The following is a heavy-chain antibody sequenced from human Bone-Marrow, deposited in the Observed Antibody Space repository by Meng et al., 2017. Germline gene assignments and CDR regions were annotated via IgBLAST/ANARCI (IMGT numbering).Heavy chain of an antibody. CDR3: ARRVLRYFDWLSQGGDY. CDR1: GFTFSSYA. V-gene: IGHV3-30*04. D-gene: IGHD3-9*01. CDR2: ISYDGSNK. J-gene: IGHJ4*02. Sequence: GESLKISCAASGFTFSSYAMHWVRQAPGKGLEWVAVISYDGSNKYYADSVKGRFTISRDNSKNTLYLQMNSLRAEDTAVYYCARRVLRYFDWLSQGGDYWGQGTLVTVSS.